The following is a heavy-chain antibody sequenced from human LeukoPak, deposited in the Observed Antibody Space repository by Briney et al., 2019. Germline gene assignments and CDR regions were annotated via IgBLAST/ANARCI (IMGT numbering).Heavy chain of an antibody. CDR1: GYSISSGYY. CDR3: ANGELLPERFDY. Sequence: PSETLSLTRAVSGYSISSGYYWGWIRQPPGKGLEWIGSIYHSGSTYYNPSLKSRVTISVDTSKNQFSLKLSSVTAADTAVYYCANGELLPERFDYWGQGSLVTVSS. J-gene: IGHJ4*02. CDR2: IYHSGST. V-gene: IGHV4-38-2*01. D-gene: IGHD3-10*01.